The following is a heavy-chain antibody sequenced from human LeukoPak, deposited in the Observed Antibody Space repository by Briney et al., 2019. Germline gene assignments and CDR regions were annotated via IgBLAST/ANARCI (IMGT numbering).Heavy chain of an antibody. J-gene: IGHJ4*02. CDR3: AEGSAAVMLYYFDY. V-gene: IGHV3-23*01. CDR1: GFTFSSYA. Sequence: GGSLTLSCAASGFTFSSYAMSWVRQAPGKGLEWVSSISGSGSSTYYADSVKGRFTISRDNSKNTLYLQMNSLRPEDTAVYYCAEGSAAVMLYYFDYWGQGTLVTVSS. CDR2: ISGSGSST. D-gene: IGHD2-2*01.